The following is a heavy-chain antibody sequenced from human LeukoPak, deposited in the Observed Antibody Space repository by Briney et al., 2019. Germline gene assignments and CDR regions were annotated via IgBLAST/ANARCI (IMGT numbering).Heavy chain of an antibody. CDR2: IYASGNT. J-gene: IGHJ4*02. CDR1: GGSISSYY. V-gene: IGHV4-4*07. CDR3: ARGRGSSWYYFDS. D-gene: IGHD6-13*01. Sequence: ASETLSLTCTVSGGSISSYYWSWVRQPAGKGLEWIGRIYASGNTNYNPSLKGRVTMTVDTSKNQFSLNLSSVTAADTAVYYCARGRGSSWYYFDSWGQGTLVTVSS.